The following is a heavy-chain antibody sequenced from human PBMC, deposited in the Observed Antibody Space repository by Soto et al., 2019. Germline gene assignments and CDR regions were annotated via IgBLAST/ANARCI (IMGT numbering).Heavy chain of an antibody. CDR1: GFTFSDHA. Sequence: EVQLLESGGGLVQPGGSLRLSCAASGFTFSDHAMSWVRQAPGKGPEWVSGISGSGGSTYYADSVKGRFTISRDNSKNTLYLQMNSLRAEDTAVYYCAKCPIGGDCYLNWYFDLWGRGTLVTVSS. V-gene: IGHV3-23*01. CDR2: ISGSGGST. CDR3: AKCPIGGDCYLNWYFDL. J-gene: IGHJ2*01. D-gene: IGHD2-21*02.